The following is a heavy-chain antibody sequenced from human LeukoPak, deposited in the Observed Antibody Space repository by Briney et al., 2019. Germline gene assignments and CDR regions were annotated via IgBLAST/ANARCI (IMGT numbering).Heavy chain of an antibody. Sequence: PSETLSLTCTVSGGSISSYYWSWLRQPPGKGLEWIGYIYYSGSTNYNPSLKSRVTISVDTSKNQFSLKLSPVTAADTAVYYCARGDYSSSWYVSVAFDIWGQGTMVTVSS. J-gene: IGHJ3*02. CDR1: GGSISSYY. D-gene: IGHD6-13*01. CDR2: IYYSGST. V-gene: IGHV4-59*13. CDR3: ARGDYSSSWYVSVAFDI.